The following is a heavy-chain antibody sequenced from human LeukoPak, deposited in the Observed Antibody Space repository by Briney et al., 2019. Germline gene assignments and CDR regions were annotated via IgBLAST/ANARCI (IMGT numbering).Heavy chain of an antibody. Sequence: GGSLRLSCAASGFTFSSYTMSWVRQAPGKGLEWVSSISSSSRYIYYADSVKGRFTISRDNAKNSLYLQMNSLRAEDTAVYYCASLAAAGYFDYWGQGTLVTVSS. CDR3: ASLAAAGYFDY. CDR2: ISSSSRYI. V-gene: IGHV3-21*01. CDR1: GFTFSSYT. D-gene: IGHD6-13*01. J-gene: IGHJ4*02.